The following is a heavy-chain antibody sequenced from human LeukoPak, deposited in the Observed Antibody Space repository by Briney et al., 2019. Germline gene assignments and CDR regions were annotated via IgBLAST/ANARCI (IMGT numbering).Heavy chain of an antibody. Sequence: ASVKVSCKASGYTFTSYDINWVRQATGQGLEWMGWMNPNSGNTGYAQKSQGRVTMTRNTSISTAYMELSSLRSEDTAVYYCARGESNYDILTGYYRYYYYGMDVWGQGTTVTVSS. D-gene: IGHD3-9*01. CDR3: ARGESNYDILTGYYRYYYYGMDV. V-gene: IGHV1-8*01. CDR1: GYTFTSYD. CDR2: MNPNSGNT. J-gene: IGHJ6*02.